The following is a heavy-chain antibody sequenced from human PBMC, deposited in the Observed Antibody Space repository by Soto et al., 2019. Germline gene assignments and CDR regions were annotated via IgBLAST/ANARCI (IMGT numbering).Heavy chain of an antibody. Sequence: HVQFVQSGAEVKKPGASVKVSCKASGYSFTNYNVHWVRQATGQGLEWMEIIYASGGLTTYAQSFMGRVTVTMATSESTVYLELNRLGSDDTAVYYCLGGGYYDYDKEARYWGQRTLVTVSS. CDR1: GYSFTNYN. J-gene: IGHJ4*02. V-gene: IGHV1-46*01. CDR3: LGGGYYDYDKEARY. CDR2: IYASGGLT. D-gene: IGHD3-22*01.